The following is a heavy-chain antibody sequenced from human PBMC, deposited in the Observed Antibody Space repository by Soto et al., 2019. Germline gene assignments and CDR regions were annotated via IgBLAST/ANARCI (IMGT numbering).Heavy chain of an antibody. V-gene: IGHV4-61*01. CDR1: CGYVTSISYH. J-gene: IGHJ4*02. Sequence: SETLSLTCTVSCGYVTSISYHRTCIRQPPGKGLEWIGQTGSTNYNPSLKSRITISVDTSKNQFSLSLSSVTAADTAVYYCAVFRAGAGGNGYWGQGTLVTVSS. CDR3: AVFRAGAGGNGY. D-gene: IGHD6-19*01. CDR2: TGST.